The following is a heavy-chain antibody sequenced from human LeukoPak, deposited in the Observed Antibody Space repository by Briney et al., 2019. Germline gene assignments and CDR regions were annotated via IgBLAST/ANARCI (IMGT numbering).Heavy chain of an antibody. V-gene: IGHV1-46*01. Sequence: GASVKVSCKASGYTFTSYYMHWVRQAPGQGLEWMGLINPTGGSTGYAQKFQGRVTMTEDTSTDTAYMELSSLRSEDTAVYYCATFKYSSGWGNFDYWGQGTLVTVSS. J-gene: IGHJ4*02. D-gene: IGHD6-19*01. CDR1: GYTFTSYY. CDR2: INPTGGST. CDR3: ATFKYSSGWGNFDY.